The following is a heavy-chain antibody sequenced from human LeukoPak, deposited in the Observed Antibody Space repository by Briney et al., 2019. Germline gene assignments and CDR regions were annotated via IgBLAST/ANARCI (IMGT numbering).Heavy chain of an antibody. CDR3: AKVAGYGDEYYFDY. V-gene: IGHV3-30*18. CDR2: ISYDGSNK. Sequence: PGGSLRLSCAASGFTFSSYGMYWVRQAPGKGLEWVAVISYDGSNKYYADSVEGRFTISRDNSKNTLYLQMNSLRAEDTAVYYCAKVAGYGDEYYFDYWGQGTLVTVSS. D-gene: IGHD4-17*01. CDR1: GFTFSSYG. J-gene: IGHJ4*02.